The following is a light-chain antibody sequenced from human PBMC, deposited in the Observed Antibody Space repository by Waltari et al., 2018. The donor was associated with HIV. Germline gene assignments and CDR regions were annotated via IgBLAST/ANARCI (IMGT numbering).Light chain of an antibody. J-gene: IGLJ3*02. CDR3: SSYTSFKTVV. V-gene: IGLV2-14*01. CDR2: GVT. CDR1: NSDIGAYNF. Sequence: QSALTQPASVSGSPGQSLTISCTGTNSDIGAYNFVSWYQQHPDQALRLILFGVTRRPSGISSRFSGLKSGNTASLTIFGLQDEDEADYYCSSYTSFKTVVFGGGTKLTVL.